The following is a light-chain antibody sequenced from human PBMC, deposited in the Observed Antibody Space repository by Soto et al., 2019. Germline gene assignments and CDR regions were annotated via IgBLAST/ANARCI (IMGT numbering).Light chain of an antibody. V-gene: IGLV2-14*01. CDR1: SSEVGAYNY. Sequence: QSVLTQPASVSGSPGQSITISCTGSSSEVGAYNYVSWYQQHPGKAPKLMIYEVSNRPSGVSDRFSGSRSGNTASLTISGLQAEDESDYYCSSYTSSSTWVFGGGTKLTVL. J-gene: IGLJ3*02. CDR2: EVS. CDR3: SSYTSSSTWV.